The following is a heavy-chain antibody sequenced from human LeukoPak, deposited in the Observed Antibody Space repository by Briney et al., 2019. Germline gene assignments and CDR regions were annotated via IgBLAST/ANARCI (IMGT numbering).Heavy chain of an antibody. CDR2: IYHSGST. Sequence: SGTLSLTCAVYGGSISSSNWWSWVRQSPGKGLEWIGEIYHSGSTNYKPSLRSRVTISVDKSENQFSLNLSSVTAADTAVYYCVANGWYALDIWGQGTMVTVSS. J-gene: IGHJ3*02. CDR3: VANGWYALDI. D-gene: IGHD6-19*01. V-gene: IGHV4-4*02. CDR1: GGSISSSNW.